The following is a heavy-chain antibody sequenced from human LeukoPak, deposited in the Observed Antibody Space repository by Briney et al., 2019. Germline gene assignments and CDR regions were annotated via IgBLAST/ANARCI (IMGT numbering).Heavy chain of an antibody. CDR2: ISSNGGST. D-gene: IGHD6-19*01. V-gene: IGHV3-64*04. Sequence: PGGSLRLSCSASGFTFSSYAMHWVRQAPGKGLEYVSAISSNGGSTYYADSVKGRFTISRDNSKNTLYLQMNSLRAEDTAVYYCAKGTHIAVAGIVDYWGQGTLVTVSS. CDR3: AKGTHIAVAGIVDY. J-gene: IGHJ4*02. CDR1: GFTFSSYA.